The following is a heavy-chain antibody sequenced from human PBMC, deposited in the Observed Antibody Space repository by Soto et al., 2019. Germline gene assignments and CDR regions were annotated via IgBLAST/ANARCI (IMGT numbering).Heavy chain of an antibody. CDR1: EYSFTSYW. CDR3: ARQYSSSSSPDY. Sequence: GESLKISCKGFEYSFTSYWIAWVRQMPGKGLEWMGIIHPGDSETRYSPSFQGQVIISVDKSIRTAYVQLSSLKASDTAMYYCARQYSSSSSPDYWGQGTLVTVSS. J-gene: IGHJ4*02. V-gene: IGHV5-51*01. CDR2: IHPGDSET. D-gene: IGHD6-6*01.